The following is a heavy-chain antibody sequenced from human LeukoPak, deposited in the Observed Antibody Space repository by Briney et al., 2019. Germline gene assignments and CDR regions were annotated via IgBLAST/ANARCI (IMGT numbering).Heavy chain of an antibody. CDR3: ARERLELYYFDY. Sequence: SQTLSLTCAVSGGSISSGGYSWSWIRQPPGKGLEWIGYIYHSGSTYYNPSLKSRVTISVDRSKSQFSLKLSSVTAADTAVYYCARERLELYYFDYWGQGTLVTVSS. J-gene: IGHJ4*02. CDR1: GGSISSGGYS. D-gene: IGHD1-1*01. V-gene: IGHV4-30-2*01. CDR2: IYHSGST.